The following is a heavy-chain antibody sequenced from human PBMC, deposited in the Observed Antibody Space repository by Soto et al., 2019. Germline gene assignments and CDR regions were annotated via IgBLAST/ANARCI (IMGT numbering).Heavy chain of an antibody. CDR3: ARGDDGKSSTFDV. Sequence: QVQLQESGPGLVKPSETLSLTCTVSGGFISRNYYWNWIRQPPGKGLEWIGYISYTGTTNYNPSLRSRVTISVDTSKNQFSLNLRSVTAADTAVYYCARGDDGKSSTFDVWGQGTMVTMSS. V-gene: IGHV4-59*01. CDR1: GGFISRNYY. CDR2: ISYTGTT. J-gene: IGHJ3*01. D-gene: IGHD1-26*01.